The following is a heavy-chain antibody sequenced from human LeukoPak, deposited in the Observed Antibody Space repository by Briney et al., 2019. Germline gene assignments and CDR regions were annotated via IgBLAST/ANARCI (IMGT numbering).Heavy chain of an antibody. CDR1: GGSISSYY. CDR2: IYYSGST. CDR3: ARVTGYVIEDNFDY. Sequence: TSETLSLTCTVSGGSISSYYWSWIRQPPGKGLEWIGYIYYSGSTNYNPSLKSRVTISVDTSKNQFSLKLRSVTAADTAVYYCARVTGYVIEDNFDYWGQGTLVTVSS. J-gene: IGHJ4*02. D-gene: IGHD2-15*01. V-gene: IGHV4-59*01.